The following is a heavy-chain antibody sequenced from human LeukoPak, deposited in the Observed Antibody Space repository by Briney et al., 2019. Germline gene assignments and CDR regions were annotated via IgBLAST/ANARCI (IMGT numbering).Heavy chain of an antibody. D-gene: IGHD2-2*01. J-gene: IGHJ6*02. Sequence: GASVKVSCKASGYTFTGYHMHWVRQAPGQGLEWMGRINPNSGDTNYAQKFQGWVTMTRDTSISTAYMELSRLRSDDTAVYYCARGPQGYCSSTSCYAEGVAYDYYYGMDVWGQGTTVTVSS. CDR3: ARGPQGYCSSTSCYAEGVAYDYYYGMDV. CDR2: INPNSGDT. V-gene: IGHV1-2*04. CDR1: GYTFTGYH.